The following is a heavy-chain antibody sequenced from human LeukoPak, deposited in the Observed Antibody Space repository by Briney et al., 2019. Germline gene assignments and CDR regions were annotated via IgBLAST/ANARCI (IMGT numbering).Heavy chain of an antibody. V-gene: IGHV3-49*03. CDR1: GFTFGDYA. Sequence: PGRSLRLSCTASGFTFGDYAMSWFRQAPGKGLEWVGFIRSKAYGGTTEYAASVKGRFTISRDDSKSIAYLQMNSLKTEDTAVYYCTSGLTYYDFWSVHDYFDYWGQGTLVTVSS. CDR2: IRSKAYGGTT. J-gene: IGHJ4*02. CDR3: TSGLTYYDFWSVHDYFDY. D-gene: IGHD3-3*01.